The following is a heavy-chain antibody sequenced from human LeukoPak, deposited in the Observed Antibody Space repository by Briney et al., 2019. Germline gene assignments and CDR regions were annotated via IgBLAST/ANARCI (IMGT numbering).Heavy chain of an antibody. D-gene: IGHD6-25*01. J-gene: IGHJ4*02. CDR2: IYGGDST. V-gene: IGHV3-53*01. CDR3: ARGYSSGWPDF. CDR1: GFTLSSYA. Sequence: GGSLRLSCAASGFTLSSYAVSWVRQAPGKGLEWVSVIYGGDSTDYADSVRGRFTISRDNSKNTLYLQMNSLRAEDTAVYFCARGYSSGWPDFWGQGTLVTVSS.